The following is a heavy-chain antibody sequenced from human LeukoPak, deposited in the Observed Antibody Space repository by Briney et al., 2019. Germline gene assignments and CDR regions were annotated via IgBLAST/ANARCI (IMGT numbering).Heavy chain of an antibody. CDR2: ISAYNGNT. V-gene: IGHV1-18*01. J-gene: IGHJ4*02. D-gene: IGHD3-10*01. CDR1: GYTFTSYG. CDR3: ARDSSARLLWFGESATY. Sequence: ASVKVSCKASGYTFTSYGISWVRQAPGQGLKWMGWISAYNGNTNYAQKLQGRVTMTTDTSTSTAYMELRSLRSDDTAVYYCARDSSARLLWFGESATYWGQGTLVTVSS.